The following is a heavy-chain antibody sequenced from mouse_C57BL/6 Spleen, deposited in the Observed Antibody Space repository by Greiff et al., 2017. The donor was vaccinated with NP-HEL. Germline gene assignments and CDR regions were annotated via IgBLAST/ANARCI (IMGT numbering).Heavy chain of an antibody. CDR2: ISSGGSYT. J-gene: IGHJ4*01. Sequence: EVMLVESGGDLVKPGGSLKLSCAASGFTFSSYGMSWVRQTPDKRLEWVATISSGGSYTYYPDSVKGRFTISIDNAKNTLYRQMSSLKSEDTAMYYCARHYDYDAMDYWGQGTSVTVSS. D-gene: IGHD2-4*01. CDR1: GFTFSSYG. V-gene: IGHV5-6*02. CDR3: ARHYDYDAMDY.